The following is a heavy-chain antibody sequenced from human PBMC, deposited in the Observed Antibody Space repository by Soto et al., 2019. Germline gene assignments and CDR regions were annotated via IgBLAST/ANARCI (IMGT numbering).Heavy chain of an antibody. CDR1: CGSSSSYY. J-gene: IGHJ4*01. D-gene: IGHD1-26*01. CDR3: ARAGGSYHKFDY. Sequence: SETLSLTCTVSCGSSSSYYWSWIRQPPGKGLVGIGYIYYSGNTNYNPSLKSRVTISVDTSKNQFSLKLSSVTAADTAVYYCARAGGSYHKFDYWGHVTLVTVSS. CDR2: IYYSGNT. V-gene: IGHV4-59*01.